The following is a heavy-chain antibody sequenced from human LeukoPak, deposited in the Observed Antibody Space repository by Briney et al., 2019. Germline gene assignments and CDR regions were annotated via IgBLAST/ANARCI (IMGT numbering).Heavy chain of an antibody. J-gene: IGHJ4*02. CDR2: INPNSGGT. CDR1: GYTFTGYY. Sequence: ASVKVSCKASGYTFTGYYMHWVRQAPGQGLERMGWINPNSGGTNYAQKFQGRVTMTRDTSISTAYMELSRLRSDDTAVYYCARLDGTYYDSSGYPSPFDYWGQGTLVTVSS. D-gene: IGHD3-22*01. V-gene: IGHV1-2*02. CDR3: ARLDGTYYDSSGYPSPFDY.